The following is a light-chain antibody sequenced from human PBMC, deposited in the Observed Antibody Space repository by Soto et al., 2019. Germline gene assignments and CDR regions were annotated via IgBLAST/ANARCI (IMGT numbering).Light chain of an antibody. CDR3: ISYTGSSTSYV. J-gene: IGLJ1*01. CDR2: EVN. Sequence: SVLTXPASVSASPGQSITISCTGTSSDVGGYKFVSWYQHHPGKAPKLMIYEVNNRPSGVSSRFSGSKSGNTASLTISGLHAEDEADYYCISYTGSSTSYVFGSGTKVTVL. V-gene: IGLV2-14*01. CDR1: SSDVGGYKF.